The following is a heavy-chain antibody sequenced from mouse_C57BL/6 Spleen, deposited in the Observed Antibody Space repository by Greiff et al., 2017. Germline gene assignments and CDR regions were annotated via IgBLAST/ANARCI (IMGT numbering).Heavy chain of an antibody. CDR1: GYTFTSYW. CDR2: IHPNSGST. D-gene: IGHD1-1*01. CDR3: ARLGTTVVADWYFDV. V-gene: IGHV1-64*01. J-gene: IGHJ1*03. Sequence: QVQLQQPGAELVKPGASVKLSCKASGYTFTSYWMHWVKQRPGQGLEWIGMIHPNSGSTNYNENFKSKATLTVDKSSSTAYMQLSSLTSEDSAVYYCARLGTTVVADWYFDVWGTGTTVTVAS.